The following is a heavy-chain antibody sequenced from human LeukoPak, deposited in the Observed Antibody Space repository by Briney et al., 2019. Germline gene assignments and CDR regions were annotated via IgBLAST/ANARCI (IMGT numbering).Heavy chain of an antibody. Sequence: GASVKVSCKASGYTFTSYGISWVRQAPGQRLEWMGWINAANGNTKYSQKFQGRVTITRDTSASTAYTELSSLRSEDTAVYYCARAYGGNWFDPWGQGTLVTVSS. CDR3: ARAYGGNWFDP. D-gene: IGHD4-23*01. CDR1: GYTFTSYG. J-gene: IGHJ5*02. V-gene: IGHV1-3*01. CDR2: INAANGNT.